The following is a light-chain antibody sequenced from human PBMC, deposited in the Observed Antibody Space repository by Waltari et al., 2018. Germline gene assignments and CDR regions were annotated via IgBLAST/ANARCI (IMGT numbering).Light chain of an antibody. CDR1: NIGSKS. Sequence: SYVLIQPPSVSVAPGQTARITCGGNNIGSKSVNWYQQKPGPAPVLVVYDDSDRPSGIPERFSGSNSGNTATLTISRVEAGDEADYYCQVWDSSSDHPCIGGGTKLTVL. CDR3: QVWDSSSDHPC. J-gene: IGLJ2*01. CDR2: DDS. V-gene: IGLV3-21*02.